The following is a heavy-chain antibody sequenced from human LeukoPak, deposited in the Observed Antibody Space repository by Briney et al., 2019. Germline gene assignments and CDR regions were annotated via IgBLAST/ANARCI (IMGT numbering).Heavy chain of an antibody. D-gene: IGHD1-20*01. CDR3: ARDSINWKYAFDI. Sequence: PGGSLRLSCAASGFTFSDYYMTWIRQAPGKGLEWVSYVSSSGTTKYYADSVKGRFTISKDNAKNSLYLQMNSLRVEDTAMYYCARDSINWKYAFDIWGQGTVATVSS. CDR1: GFTFSDYY. V-gene: IGHV3-11*04. J-gene: IGHJ3*02. CDR2: VSSSGTTK.